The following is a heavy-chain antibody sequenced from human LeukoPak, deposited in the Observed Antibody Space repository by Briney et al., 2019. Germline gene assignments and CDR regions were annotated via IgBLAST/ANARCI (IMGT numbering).Heavy chain of an antibody. CDR3: ARFGIAAAVGLFNYDMDV. CDR2: MNPNSGNT. V-gene: IGHV1-8*01. D-gene: IGHD6-13*01. J-gene: IGHJ6*02. CDR1: GYTFTSYD. Sequence: ASVKVSCRASGYTFTSYDINGVRQATGQGLEWMGWMNPNSGNTGNAQKFQGRVTLTRNTPLRTAYIELSGLRPEHTAVYYCARFGIAAAVGLFNYDMDVWGQGDTVTVS.